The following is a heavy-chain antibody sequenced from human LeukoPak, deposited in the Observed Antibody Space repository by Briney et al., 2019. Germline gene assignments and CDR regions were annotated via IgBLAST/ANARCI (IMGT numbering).Heavy chain of an antibody. D-gene: IGHD4-11*01. Sequence: GGSLRLSCVASGFTFSDYAMNWVRQAPGKGLEWVSTFKTNSGQVYYAESVRGRFTISRDNSKNTVYLQMSSLRAEDTALYYCARSVPDYTRFDYWGQGALVTVSP. CDR2: FKTNSGQV. J-gene: IGHJ4*02. CDR1: GFTFSDYA. V-gene: IGHV3-23*01. CDR3: ARSVPDYTRFDY.